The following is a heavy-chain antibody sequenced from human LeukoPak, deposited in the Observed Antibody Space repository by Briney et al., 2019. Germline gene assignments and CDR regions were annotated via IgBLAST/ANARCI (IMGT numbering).Heavy chain of an antibody. D-gene: IGHD6-19*01. V-gene: IGHV3-13*01. CDR2: IGTAGDT. J-gene: IGHJ6*02. CDR1: GFTFSSYD. CDR3: ARGYSSGWSPYYYGMDV. Sequence: GGSLRLSCAASGFTFSSYDMHWVRQATGKGLEWVSAIGTAGDTYYPGSVKGRFTISRENAKNSLYLQMNSLRAGDTAVYYCARGYSSGWSPYYYGMDVWGQGTTVTVSS.